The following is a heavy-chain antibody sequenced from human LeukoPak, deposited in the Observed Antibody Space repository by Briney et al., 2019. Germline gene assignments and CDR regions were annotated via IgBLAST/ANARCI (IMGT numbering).Heavy chain of an antibody. J-gene: IGHJ4*02. Sequence: GGSLRLSCAASGFTFSSYGMSWVRQAPGKGLEWVAYIRSSGSTIYYADSEKGRFTISRDNAKNSLYLQMNSLRAEDTAVYYCPKRILFRGGAFDYWGQGTLVTVSS. CDR1: GFTFSSYG. V-gene: IGHV3-48*03. D-gene: IGHD3-10*01. CDR2: IRSSGSTI. CDR3: PKRILFRGGAFDY.